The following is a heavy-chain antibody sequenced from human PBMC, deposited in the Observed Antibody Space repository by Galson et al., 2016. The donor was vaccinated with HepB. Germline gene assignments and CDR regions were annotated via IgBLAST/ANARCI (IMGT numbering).Heavy chain of an antibody. Sequence: SLRLSCAASGFTFSRDWMSWVRQAPGKGLEWVANINEDGSEDNYVDSVRGRFTIPRDNAKNSLYLQMNSLRAEDTAVYYCAKEPDYDSQWGQGILVTVSS. CDR2: INEDGSED. D-gene: IGHD3-22*01. J-gene: IGHJ4*02. CDR3: AKEPDYDSQ. CDR1: GFTFSRDW. V-gene: IGHV3-7*01.